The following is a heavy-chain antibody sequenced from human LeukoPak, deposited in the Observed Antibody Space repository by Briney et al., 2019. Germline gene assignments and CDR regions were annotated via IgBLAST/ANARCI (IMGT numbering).Heavy chain of an antibody. CDR3: APYTVTNTGNWFDP. V-gene: IGHV4-59*12. CDR2: IYYSGST. D-gene: IGHD4-11*01. J-gene: IGHJ5*02. CDR1: GGSISSYY. Sequence: SETLSLTCTVSGGSISSYYWSWIRQPPGKGLEWIGYIYYSGSTNYNPSLKSRVTISVDTSKNQFSLKLSSVTAADTAVYYCAPYTVTNTGNWFDPWGQGTLVTVSS.